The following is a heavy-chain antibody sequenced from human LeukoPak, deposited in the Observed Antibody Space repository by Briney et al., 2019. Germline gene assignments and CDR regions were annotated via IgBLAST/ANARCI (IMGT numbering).Heavy chain of an antibody. V-gene: IGHV4-59*01. J-gene: IGHJ3*02. D-gene: IGHD4-23*01. CDR2: IFYTGST. CDR3: ATLTGGDDAFDI. Sequence: SETLSLTCTVSGGSISSYYWSWIRQPPGKGLEWIGYIFYTGSTNYNPSLKSRVTISVLTSKNRFSLKLSSVTAADTAVYYCATLTGGDDAFDIWGQGTMVTVPS. CDR1: GGSISSYY.